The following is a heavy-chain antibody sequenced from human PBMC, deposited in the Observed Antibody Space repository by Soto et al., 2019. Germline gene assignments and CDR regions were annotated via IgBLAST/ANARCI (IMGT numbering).Heavy chain of an antibody. CDR1: GYSFTSYW. CDR3: ASLNYYDSSGYGPDAFDI. V-gene: IGHV5-51*01. D-gene: IGHD3-22*01. Sequence: GESLKISCKGSGYSFTSYWIGWVRQMPGKGLEWMGIIYPGDSDTGYSPSFQGQVTISADKSISTAYLQWSSLKASDTAMYYCASLNYYDSSGYGPDAFDIWGQGTMVTVSS. J-gene: IGHJ3*02. CDR2: IYPGDSDT.